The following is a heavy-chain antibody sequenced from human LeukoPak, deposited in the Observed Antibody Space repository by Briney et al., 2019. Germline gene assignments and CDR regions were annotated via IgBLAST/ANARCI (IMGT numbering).Heavy chain of an antibody. Sequence: SETLSLTCTVSGGSISCSSYYWGWIRQPPGKGLEWIGSIYYSGSTYYNPSLKSRVTISVDTSKNQFSLKLSSVTAADTAVYYCAKVRTGHYFDYWGQGTLVTVSS. CDR2: IYYSGST. V-gene: IGHV4-39*07. CDR3: AKVRTGHYFDY. D-gene: IGHD1-1*01. CDR1: GGSISCSSYY. J-gene: IGHJ4*02.